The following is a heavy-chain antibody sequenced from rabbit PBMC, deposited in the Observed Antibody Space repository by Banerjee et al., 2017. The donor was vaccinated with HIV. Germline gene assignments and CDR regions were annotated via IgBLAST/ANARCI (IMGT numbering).Heavy chain of an antibody. V-gene: IGHV1S7*01. CDR1: GFDFTSYY. Sequence: QLEESAGGLVQPGGSLKLSCKASGFDFTSYYMSWVRQAPGKGLEWIGYIDPVFGSAYYASWVNGRFSISRENTQNTVSLQLNSLTAADTATYFCARGGGLWGPGTLVTVS. CDR2: IDPVFGSA. J-gene: IGHJ4*01. CDR3: ARGGGL.